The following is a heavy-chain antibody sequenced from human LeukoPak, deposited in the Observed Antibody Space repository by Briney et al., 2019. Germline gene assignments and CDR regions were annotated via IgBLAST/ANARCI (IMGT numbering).Heavy chain of an antibody. Sequence: ASVKVSCKASGYTFNHHGISWVRQAPGQGLDWMGWISCYNGDTHYAQRLQGRVTMSTDTSTSTAYMELTGLRSDDTAVYYCVRDPTNTSGRYAYFDYCGQGTLVTASS. D-gene: IGHD6-19*01. J-gene: IGHJ4*02. CDR1: GYTFNHHG. CDR2: ISCYNGDT. V-gene: IGHV1-18*01. CDR3: VRDPTNTSGRYAYFDY.